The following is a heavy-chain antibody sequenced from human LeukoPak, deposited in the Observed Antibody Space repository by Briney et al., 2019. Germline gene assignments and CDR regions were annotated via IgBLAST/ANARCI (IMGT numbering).Heavy chain of an antibody. CDR1: GSGFTSYW. D-gene: IGHD4-17*01. Sequence: GASLQISCRGSGSGFTSYWIGWVRRMPGKGLEWMGIIYPGDSDTRYSPSFQGQVTISADKSISTAYLQWSSLKASDTAMYYCARRGPHGNFDYWGQGTLVTVSS. V-gene: IGHV5-51*01. CDR3: ARRGPHGNFDY. CDR2: IYPGDSDT. J-gene: IGHJ4*02.